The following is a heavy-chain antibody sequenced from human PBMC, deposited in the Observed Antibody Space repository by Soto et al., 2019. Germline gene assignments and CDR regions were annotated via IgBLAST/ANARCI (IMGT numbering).Heavy chain of an antibody. CDR2: FDPEDGET. V-gene: IGHV1-24*01. CDR1: GYTLTELS. D-gene: IGHD3-22*01. J-gene: IGHJ4*02. CDR3: ATSTYYYDRGPSYYFDY. Sequence: ASVKVSCKVSGYTLTELSMHWVRQAPGKGLEWMGGFDPEDGETIYAQKFQGRVTMTEDTSTDTAYMELSSLRSEDTVVYFCATSTYYYDRGPSYYFDYWGQGTLVTVSS.